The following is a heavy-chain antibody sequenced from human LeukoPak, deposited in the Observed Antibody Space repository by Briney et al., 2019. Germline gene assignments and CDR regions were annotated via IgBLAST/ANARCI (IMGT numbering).Heavy chain of an antibody. CDR3: TPSSGYYPYYFDY. J-gene: IGHJ4*02. Sequence: GGSLRLSCAASGFTFSNAWMSWVRQAPGKRLEWVGRIKSKTDGGTTDYAAPVKGRFTISRDDSKNTLYLQMNSLKTEDTAVYYCTPSSGYYPYYFDYWGQGTLVTVSS. CDR1: GFTFSNAW. CDR2: IKSKTDGGTT. D-gene: IGHD3-22*01. V-gene: IGHV3-15*01.